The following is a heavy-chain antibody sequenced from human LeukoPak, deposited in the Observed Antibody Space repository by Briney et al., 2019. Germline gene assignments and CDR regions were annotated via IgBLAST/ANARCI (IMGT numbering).Heavy chain of an antibody. J-gene: IGHJ3*02. CDR3: ARDRIAAAFSAFDI. D-gene: IGHD6-13*01. CDR1: GFTFSDYY. CDR2: INSSSSYT. V-gene: IGHV3-11*06. Sequence: GGSLRLSCAASGFTFSDYYMSWLRQAPGKGLEWVSYINSSSSYTNYADSVKGRFTISRDNAKNSLYLQMNSLRAEDTAVYYCARDRIAAAFSAFDIWGQGTMVTVSS.